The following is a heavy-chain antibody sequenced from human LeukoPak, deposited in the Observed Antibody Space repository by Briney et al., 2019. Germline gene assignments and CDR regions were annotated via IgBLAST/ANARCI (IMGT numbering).Heavy chain of an antibody. J-gene: IGHJ4*02. D-gene: IGHD1-26*01. CDR1: GFTFGDYA. V-gene: IGHV3-30-3*01. CDR2: ISYDGSNK. CDR3: ARYRVGATDYFDY. Sequence: PGGSLRLSCAASGFTFGDYAMHWVRQAPGRGLEWVAVISYDGSNKYYADSVKGRFPISRDNSKNTLYLQMNSLRAEDTAVYYCARYRVGATDYFDYWGQGTLVTVSS.